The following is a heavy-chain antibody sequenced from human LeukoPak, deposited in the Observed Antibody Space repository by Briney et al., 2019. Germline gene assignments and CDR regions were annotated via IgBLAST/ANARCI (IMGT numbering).Heavy chain of an antibody. V-gene: IGHV1-2*06. J-gene: IGHJ4*02. D-gene: IGHD6-6*01. CDR1: GYIFTRYG. CDR2: INPNSGGT. CDR3: ARAYNSQGTQEYSSSSVFDY. Sequence: ASVKVSCKASGYIFTRYGISWVRQAPGQGLEWMGRINPNSGGTNYAQKFQGRVTMTGDTSISTAYMELSRLRSDDTAVYYCARAYNSQGTQEYSSSSVFDYWGQGTLVTVSS.